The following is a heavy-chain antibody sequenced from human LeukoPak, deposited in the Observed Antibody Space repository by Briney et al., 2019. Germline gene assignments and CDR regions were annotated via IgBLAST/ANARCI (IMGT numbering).Heavy chain of an antibody. D-gene: IGHD6-13*01. CDR1: GGSISSSNW. J-gene: IGHJ3*02. V-gene: IGHV4-4*02. Sequence: PSETLSLTCAVSGGSISSSNWWSWVRQPPGKGLDWIGEIYHSGSTNYNPSLKSRVTISVDKSKNQFSLKLSSVTAADTAVYYCARVGSSRVNAFDIWGQGTMVTVSS. CDR3: ARVGSSRVNAFDI. CDR2: IYHSGST.